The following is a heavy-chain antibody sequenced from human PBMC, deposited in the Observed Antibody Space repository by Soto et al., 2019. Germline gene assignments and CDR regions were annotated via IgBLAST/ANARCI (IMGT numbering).Heavy chain of an antibody. D-gene: IGHD2-2*01. V-gene: IGHV1-18*01. CDR2: ISAYNGNT. CDR1: GYTFTSYA. J-gene: IGHJ6*02. Sequence: ASVKVSCKASGYTFTSYAISWVRQAPGQGLEWMGWISAYNGNTNYAQKLQGRVTMTTDTSTSTAYMELRSLRSDDTAVYYCARPVTDHCTSTSCYSKNYYYYGMDVWGQGTTVTVSS. CDR3: ARPVTDHCTSTSCYSKNYYYYGMDV.